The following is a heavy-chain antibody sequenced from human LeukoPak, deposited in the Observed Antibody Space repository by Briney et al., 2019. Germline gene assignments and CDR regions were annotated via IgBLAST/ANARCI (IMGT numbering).Heavy chain of an antibody. CDR1: GFTFSSYA. Sequence: PGGSLRLSCAASGFTFSSYAMSWVRQAPGKGLEWVSAISGSGGSTYYADSVKGRFTISRDNSKNTLYLQMNSLRAEDTAVYYCAKSALLWFGELLYDAFDIWGQGTMVTVSS. J-gene: IGHJ3*02. D-gene: IGHD3-10*01. V-gene: IGHV3-23*01. CDR2: ISGSGGST. CDR3: AKSALLWFGELLYDAFDI.